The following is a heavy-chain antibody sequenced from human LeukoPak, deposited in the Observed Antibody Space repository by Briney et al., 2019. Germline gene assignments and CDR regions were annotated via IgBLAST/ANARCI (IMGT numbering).Heavy chain of an antibody. CDR1: GFTFSSYG. D-gene: IGHD2-2*01. CDR3: ASSVVVPAANFDY. CDR2: IRYDGSNK. V-gene: IGHV3-30*02. J-gene: IGHJ4*02. Sequence: GGSLRLSCAASGFTFSSYGMHWVRQAPGKGLEWVAFIRYDGSNKYYADSVKGRFTISRDNSKNTPYLQMNSLRVEDTAVFYCASSVVVPAANFDYWGQGTLVTVSS.